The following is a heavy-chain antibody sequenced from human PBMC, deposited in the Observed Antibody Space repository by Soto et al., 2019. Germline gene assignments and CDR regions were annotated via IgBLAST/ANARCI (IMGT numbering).Heavy chain of an antibody. D-gene: IGHD2-15*01. Sequence: GGSLRLSCAASGFTFSSYAMSWVRQAPGKGLEWVSAISGSGGSTYYADSVKGRFTISRDNSKNTLYLQMNSLRAEDTAVYYCAKPCSGGSCQHRYYYYYYMDVWGKGTTVTVSS. J-gene: IGHJ6*03. CDR2: ISGSGGST. CDR3: AKPCSGGSCQHRYYYYYYMDV. CDR1: GFTFSSYA. V-gene: IGHV3-23*01.